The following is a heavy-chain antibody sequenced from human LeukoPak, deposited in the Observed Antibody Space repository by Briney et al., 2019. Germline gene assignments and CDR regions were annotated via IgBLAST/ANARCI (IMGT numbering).Heavy chain of an antibody. CDR3: ASLGLGDSSGYYSDY. V-gene: IGHV1-2*02. CDR1: GYTFTGYY. D-gene: IGHD3-22*01. Sequence: ASVKVSCKASGYTFTGYYMHWVRQAPGQGLEWMGWINPNSGGTNYAQKFQGRVTMTRDTSISTAYMDLSRLRSDDTAVYYCASLGLGDSSGYYSDYWGQGTLVTVSS. CDR2: INPNSGGT. J-gene: IGHJ4*02.